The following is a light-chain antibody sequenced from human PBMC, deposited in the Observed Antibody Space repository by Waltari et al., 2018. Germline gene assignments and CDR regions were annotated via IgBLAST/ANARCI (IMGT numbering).Light chain of an antibody. V-gene: IGLV1-44*01. J-gene: IGLJ2*01. CDR1: SSTIGSNT. Sequence: QSLLTQAPSASGTPGQTVTIPCSGSSSTIGSNTVNWYQQLPGTAPKLLIYSNNQRPSGVPARFSGSKSGTSTSLAISGLQSEDEADYYCGTWDDSLNGPLFGGGTKVTVL. CDR3: GTWDDSLNGPL. CDR2: SNN.